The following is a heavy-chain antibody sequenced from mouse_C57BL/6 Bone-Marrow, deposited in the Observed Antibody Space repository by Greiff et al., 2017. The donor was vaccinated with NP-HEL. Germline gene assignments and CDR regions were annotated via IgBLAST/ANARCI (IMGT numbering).Heavy chain of an antibody. Sequence: QVQLKESGAELARPGASVKLSCKASGYTFTSYGISWVKQRTGQGLEWIGEIYPRSGNTYYNEKFKGKATLTADKSSSTAYMELRSLTSEDSAVYFCARSAYYSNGRFAYWGQGTLVTVSA. CDR1: GYTFTSYG. CDR2: IYPRSGNT. D-gene: IGHD2-5*01. V-gene: IGHV1-81*01. J-gene: IGHJ3*01. CDR3: ARSAYYSNGRFAY.